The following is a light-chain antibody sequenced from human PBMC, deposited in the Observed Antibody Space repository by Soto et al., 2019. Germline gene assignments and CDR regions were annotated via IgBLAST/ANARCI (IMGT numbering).Light chain of an antibody. CDR3: QHYSDWPLT. CDR1: QSIMNS. CDR2: DAS. Sequence: EIVLTQSPATLSLSPGERATLSCRSSQSIMNSIAWYQQKRGQAPRLLIYDASNRATGIPARFIGSGSGTDFTLTVTSLEPEDFAVYFCQHYSDWPLTFGGGTKVVIK. J-gene: IGKJ4*01. V-gene: IGKV3-11*01.